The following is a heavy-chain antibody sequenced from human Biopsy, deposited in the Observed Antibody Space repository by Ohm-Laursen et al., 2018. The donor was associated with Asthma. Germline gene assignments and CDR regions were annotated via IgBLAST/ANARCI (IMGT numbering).Heavy chain of an antibody. J-gene: IGHJ6*02. V-gene: IGHV1-69*15. CDR3: ARCQVGYSSGWSLLLKKIYYSGMDV. Sequence: ESSVKVSCKAPGGTFSNFAISWVRQAPGQGLEWLGRIMTVFGTTNYAQKFQGRVTITADESTSTAYMEVTSLRSEDTAIYYCARCQVGYSSGWSLLLKKIYYSGMDVWGQGTAVTVSS. CDR2: IMTVFGTT. CDR1: GGTFSNFA. D-gene: IGHD6-19*01.